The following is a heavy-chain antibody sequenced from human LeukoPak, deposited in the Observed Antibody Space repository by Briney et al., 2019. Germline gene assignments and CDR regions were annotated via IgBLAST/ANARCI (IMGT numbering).Heavy chain of an antibody. V-gene: IGHV1-69*04. CDR2: IIPILGIA. D-gene: IGHD6-19*01. CDR3: ARGPRQWLVPGFDY. J-gene: IGHJ4*02. Sequence: SVKVSCKASGGTFSSYAISWVRQAPGQGLEWMGRIIPILGIANYAQKFQGRVTMTRNTSISTAYMELSSLRSEDTAVYYCARGPRQWLVPGFDYWGQGTPVTVSS. CDR1: GGTFSSYA.